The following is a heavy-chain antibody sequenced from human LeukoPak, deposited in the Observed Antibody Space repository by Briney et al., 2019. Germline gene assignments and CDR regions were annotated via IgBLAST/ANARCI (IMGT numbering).Heavy chain of an antibody. V-gene: IGHV3-30*02. CDR3: AKWGSGWYEGYYFDY. Sequence: GGSLRLSCAAWGFTFRSYDMHCLRHAPGEAREWVTLMRYCGNNKYYADSVKGRFTISRDNSGNTLYLQMNSLRAEDTAVYYCAKWGSGWYEGYYFDYWGQGTLVTVSS. J-gene: IGHJ4*02. CDR1: GFTFRSYD. CDR2: MRYCGNNK. D-gene: IGHD6-19*01.